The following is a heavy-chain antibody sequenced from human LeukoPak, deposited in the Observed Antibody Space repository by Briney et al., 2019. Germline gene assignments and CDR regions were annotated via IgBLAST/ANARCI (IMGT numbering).Heavy chain of an antibody. CDR1: GFTLSSNY. J-gene: IGHJ4*02. D-gene: IGHD6-13*01. CDR2: IYSGGST. CDR3: ARGWDSSSWSFDY. Sequence: GGSLRLSCAASGFTLSSNYMSWVRQAPGKGLEWVSVIYSGGSTYYADSVKGRFTISRDNSKNTLYLQMDSLRAEGTAVYYCARGWDSSSWSFDYWGQGTLVTVSS. V-gene: IGHV3-53*01.